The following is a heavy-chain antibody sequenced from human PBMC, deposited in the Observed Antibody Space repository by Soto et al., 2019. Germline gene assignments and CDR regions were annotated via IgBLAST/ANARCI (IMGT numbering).Heavy chain of an antibody. V-gene: IGHV3-7*01. D-gene: IGHD6-13*01. J-gene: IGHJ5*02. Sequence: GGSLRLSCAASGFTFSSNRMNWVRQAPGKGLEWVATIKPDGSEQDYVESVKGRFTISRDNAKNSVHLQMNSLRAEDTAVYYCATVPWTAAASWGQGTLVTVSS. CDR2: IKPDGSEQ. CDR3: ATVPWTAAAS. CDR1: GFTFSSNR.